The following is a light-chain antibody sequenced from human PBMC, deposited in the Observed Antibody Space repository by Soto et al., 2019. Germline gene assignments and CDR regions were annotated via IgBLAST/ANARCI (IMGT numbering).Light chain of an antibody. V-gene: IGKV1-27*01. CDR1: QGISHY. CDR3: QKYDGAPFT. CDR2: AAS. Sequence: DLQMTQSPSSLSASLGDRVTLTCRATQGISHYVAWYQQKPGRVPELLIYAASTLQSGVPSRFSGSGSGTDFTLTISSLQPEDVATYFCQKYDGAPFTFGPGTRVDI. J-gene: IGKJ3*01.